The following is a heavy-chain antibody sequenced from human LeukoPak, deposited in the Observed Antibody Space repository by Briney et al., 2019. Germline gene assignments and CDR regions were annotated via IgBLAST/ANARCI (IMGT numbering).Heavy chain of an antibody. CDR3: ARSKADSSSYYYYYMDV. D-gene: IGHD6-6*01. J-gene: IGHJ6*03. Sequence: GGSLRLSCAASGFTFDDYGMSWVRQAPGKGLEWVSGINWNGGGTGYADSVKGRFTISRDDAKNSLYLQMNSLRAEDTALYYCARSKADSSSYYYYYMDVWGKGTTVTVSS. V-gene: IGHV3-20*04. CDR2: INWNGGGT. CDR1: GFTFDDYG.